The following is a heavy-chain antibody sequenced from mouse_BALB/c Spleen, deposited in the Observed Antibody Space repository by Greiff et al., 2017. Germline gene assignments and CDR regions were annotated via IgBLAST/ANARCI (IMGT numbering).Heavy chain of an antibody. J-gene: IGHJ3*01. CDR3: ARQDYDGGTWFAY. D-gene: IGHD2-4*01. Sequence: EVMLVESGGGLVKPGGSLKLSCAASGFTFSSYAMSWVRQTPEKRLEWVATISSGGSYTYYPDSVKGRFTISRDNAKNTLYLQMSSLRSEDTAMYYCARQDYDGGTWFAYWGQGTLVTVSA. CDR1: GFTFSSYA. CDR2: ISSGGSYT. V-gene: IGHV5-9-3*01.